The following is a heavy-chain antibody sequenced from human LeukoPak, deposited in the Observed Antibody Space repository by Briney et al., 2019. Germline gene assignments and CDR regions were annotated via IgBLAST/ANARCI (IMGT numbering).Heavy chain of an antibody. CDR1: GFTFDDYA. V-gene: IGHV3-9*01. CDR2: ISWNSGSI. D-gene: IGHD3-9*01. Sequence: GGSLRLSCAASGFTFDDYAMHWVRQAPGKGLEWVSGISWNSGSIGYADSVKGRFTISRDNAKNSLYLQMNSLRAEDTALYYCARNELYYDILTGLGYYFDYWGQGTLVTVSS. J-gene: IGHJ4*02. CDR3: ARNELYYDILTGLGYYFDY.